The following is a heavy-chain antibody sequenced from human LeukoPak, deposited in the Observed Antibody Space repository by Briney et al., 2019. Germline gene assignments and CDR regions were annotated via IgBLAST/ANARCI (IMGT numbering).Heavy chain of an antibody. J-gene: IGHJ4*02. V-gene: IGHV1-8*03. D-gene: IGHD2-2*01. Sequence: GASVKVSCKASGYTFTSHDINWVRQATGQGLEWMGWMNPNSGNTGYAQKFQGRVTITRNTSISTAYMELSSLRSEDTAVYYCARGLKVNCSSTSCYLIYWGQGTLVTVSS. CDR1: GYTFTSHD. CDR3: ARGLKVNCSSTSCYLIY. CDR2: MNPNSGNT.